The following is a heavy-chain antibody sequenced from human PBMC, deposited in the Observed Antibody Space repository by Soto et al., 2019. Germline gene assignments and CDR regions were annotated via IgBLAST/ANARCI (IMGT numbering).Heavy chain of an antibody. Sequence: PGGSLRLSCAASGFTFSSYWMSWVRQAPGKGLEWVANIKQDGSEKYYVDSVKGRFTISRDNAKNSLYLQMNSLRAEDTAVYYCARDVNFEYSSSSGGFWYYYYGMDVWVQGTTVTVSS. CDR3: ARDVNFEYSSSSGGFWYYYYGMDV. CDR1: GFTFSSYW. D-gene: IGHD6-6*01. CDR2: IKQDGSEK. V-gene: IGHV3-7*03. J-gene: IGHJ6*02.